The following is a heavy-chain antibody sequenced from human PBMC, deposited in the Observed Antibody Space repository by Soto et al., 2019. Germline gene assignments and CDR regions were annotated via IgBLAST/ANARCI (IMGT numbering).Heavy chain of an antibody. CDR3: ARVLTSVTTGELDP. J-gene: IGHJ5*02. CDR2: INPNNGAT. D-gene: IGHD4-17*01. CDR1: GYSFIAYF. V-gene: IGHV1-2*02. Sequence: AAVKVYCKASGYSFIAYFIHWVRQAPGQGFEWVGWINPNNGATNIARKFQGRVTMTRDTSISTAYMEVSRLRSDDTAVFYCARVLTSVTTGELDPWGQGTLVTVS.